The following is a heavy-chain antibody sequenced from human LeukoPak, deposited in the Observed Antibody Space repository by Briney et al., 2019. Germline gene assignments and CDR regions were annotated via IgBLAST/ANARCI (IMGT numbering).Heavy chain of an antibody. D-gene: IGHD3-3*01. CDR1: GYTFTSYA. Sequence: GASVKVSCKASGYTFTSYAMHWVRQAPGQRLEWMGWINAGNGNTNYSQKLQGRVTMTTDTSTYTAYMELRSLRSDDTAVYYCARPGVWSGYYHYFDYWGQGTLVTVSS. CDR2: INAGNGNT. J-gene: IGHJ4*02. V-gene: IGHV1-3*01. CDR3: ARPGVWSGYYHYFDY.